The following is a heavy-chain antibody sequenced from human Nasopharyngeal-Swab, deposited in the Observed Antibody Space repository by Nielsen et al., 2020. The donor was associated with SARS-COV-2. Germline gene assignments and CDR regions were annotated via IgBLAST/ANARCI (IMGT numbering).Heavy chain of an antibody. CDR1: GVTFSNAW. V-gene: IGHV3-15*01. CDR2: IKSKSDGGTT. Sequence: GGSLTLSCAGSGVTFSNAWMSWVRQAPGKGLEWVGRIKSKSDGGTTDYAAPVKGRFTISRDDSNNMLYLQMNSLKTEDTAVYYCTTWYMDVWGKGTTVTVSS. CDR3: TTWYMDV. J-gene: IGHJ6*03.